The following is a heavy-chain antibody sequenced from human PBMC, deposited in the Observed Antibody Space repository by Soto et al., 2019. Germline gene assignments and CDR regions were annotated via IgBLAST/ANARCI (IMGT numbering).Heavy chain of an antibody. V-gene: IGHV3-23*01. D-gene: IGHD6-19*01. CDR2: VSGGGGGVT. Sequence: EVQLLESGGGWVQPGGSLRLSCAASGFTFSAYAMNWVRQAPGKGLEWVATVSGGGGGVTYYADSVKGRLTISRDDSKNTLYLQMHSLRPEDTAIYYCAKEDSHGEAVAGPLYYLDYWGQGALVTVS. CDR3: AKEDSHGEAVAGPLYYLDY. CDR1: GFTFSAYA. J-gene: IGHJ4*02.